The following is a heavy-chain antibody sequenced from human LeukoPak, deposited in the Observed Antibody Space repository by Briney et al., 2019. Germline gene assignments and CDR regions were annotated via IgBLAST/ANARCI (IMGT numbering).Heavy chain of an antibody. CDR2: ISYSGST. CDR3: ARTSSSGLVGGYYFDY. D-gene: IGHD6-19*01. CDR1: GVSISSSSYY. J-gene: IGHJ4*02. V-gene: IGHV4-39*07. Sequence: PSETLSLTCTVSGVSISSSSYYWGWIRQPPGKGLEWIASISYSGSTYYNPSLKSRVTISVDTSKNQCSLKLSSVTAADTAVYYCARTSSSGLVGGYYFDYWGQGTLVTVSS.